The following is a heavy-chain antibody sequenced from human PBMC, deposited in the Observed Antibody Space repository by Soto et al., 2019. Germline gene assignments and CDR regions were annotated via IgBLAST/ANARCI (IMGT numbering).Heavy chain of an antibody. J-gene: IGHJ6*02. D-gene: IGHD3-10*01. CDR2: INPSGGST. Sequence: ASVKVSCKASGYTLTSHYMHWVRQAPGQGLEWMGIINPSGGSTSYAQKFQGRVTMTRGTSTSTVYMELSSLRSEDTAVYYCAREVLWFGAPRYYYYGMDVWGQGTTVTVSS. CDR3: AREVLWFGAPRYYYYGMDV. V-gene: IGHV1-46*01. CDR1: GYTLTSHY.